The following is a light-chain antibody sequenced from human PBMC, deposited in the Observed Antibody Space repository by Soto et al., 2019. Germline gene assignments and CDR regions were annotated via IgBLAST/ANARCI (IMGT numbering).Light chain of an antibody. CDR3: QSYDSSLSGSWV. J-gene: IGLJ2*01. CDR1: SSNIGTGYD. Sequence: QSVLTQPPSVSGAPGQRVTISCTGSSSNIGTGYDVHWYQLLPGTAPKLLIYGNNNRPSGVPDRFSGSKSGTSASLAITGLQAEDEADYYCQSYDSSLSGSWVFGGGTKVTVL. V-gene: IGLV1-40*01. CDR2: GNN.